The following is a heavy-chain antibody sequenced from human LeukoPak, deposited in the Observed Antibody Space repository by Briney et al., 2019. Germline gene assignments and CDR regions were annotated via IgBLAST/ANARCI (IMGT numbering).Heavy chain of an antibody. CDR1: GYTFTNYG. D-gene: IGHD1-26*01. Sequence: ASVKVSCKASGYTFTNYGISWVRQAPGQGLEWMGWISAYNGNANYAQKLQGRVTMTTDTSTSTAYMELRSLRSDDTAVYYCARVLNTNMGASYFDYWGQGTLVTVSS. J-gene: IGHJ4*02. CDR3: ARVLNTNMGASYFDY. CDR2: ISAYNGNA. V-gene: IGHV1-18*01.